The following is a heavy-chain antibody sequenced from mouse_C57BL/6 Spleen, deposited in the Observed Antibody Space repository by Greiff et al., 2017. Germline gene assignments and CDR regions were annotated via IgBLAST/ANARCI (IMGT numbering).Heavy chain of an antibody. J-gene: IGHJ4*01. Sequence: EVKLVESGGGLVKPGGSLKLSCAASGFTFSDYGMHWVRQAPEKGLEWVAYISSGSSTIYYADTVKGRFTISRDNAKNTLFLQMTSLRSEDTAMYYCARYGYDAAMDYWGQGTSVTVSS. D-gene: IGHD2-2*01. CDR1: GFTFSDYG. CDR3: ARYGYDAAMDY. CDR2: ISSGSSTI. V-gene: IGHV5-17*01.